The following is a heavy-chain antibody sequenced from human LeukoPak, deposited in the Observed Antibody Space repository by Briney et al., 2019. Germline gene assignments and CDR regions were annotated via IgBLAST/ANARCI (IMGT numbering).Heavy chain of an antibody. Sequence: GESLKISCKGSGYSFTSFWIAWVRQMPGKGLEWMGIIYPGDSDTRYSPSFQGQVSISVDKSISTAYLQWSSLKASDTAFYYCARQIQLTSNSDYCGQGTLVTVSS. V-gene: IGHV5-51*01. D-gene: IGHD1-1*01. J-gene: IGHJ4*02. CDR3: ARQIQLTSNSDY. CDR2: IYPGDSDT. CDR1: GYSFTSFW.